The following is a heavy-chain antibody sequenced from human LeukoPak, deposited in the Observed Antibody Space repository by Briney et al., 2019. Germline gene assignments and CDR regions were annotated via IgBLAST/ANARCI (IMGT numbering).Heavy chain of an antibody. CDR1: GYTFTGYY. Sequence: VASVKVSCKASGYTFTGYYMHWVRQAPGQGLEWMGWISAYNGNTNYAQKLQGRVTMTTDTSTSTAYMELRSLRSDDTAVYYCAREPRYYYGSGIGDWFDPWGQGTLVTVSS. CDR3: AREPRYYYGSGIGDWFDP. J-gene: IGHJ5*02. CDR2: ISAYNGNT. D-gene: IGHD3-10*01. V-gene: IGHV1-18*04.